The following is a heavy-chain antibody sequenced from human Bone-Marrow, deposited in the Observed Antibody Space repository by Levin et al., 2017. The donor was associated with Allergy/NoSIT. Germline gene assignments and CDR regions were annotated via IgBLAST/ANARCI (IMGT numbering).Heavy chain of an antibody. CDR1: GYSISSGYY. V-gene: IGHV4-38-2*02. CDR3: AREFRSGDPFDS. J-gene: IGHJ4*02. D-gene: IGHD1-26*01. Sequence: PSETLSLTCAVSGYSISSGYYWGWIRQPPGKGLEWIASISHSGSTFYSPSLKSRVTISVDTSKNQFSLELSSVTAADTAVYYCAREFRSGDPFDSWGQGTQVTVSS. CDR2: ISHSGST.